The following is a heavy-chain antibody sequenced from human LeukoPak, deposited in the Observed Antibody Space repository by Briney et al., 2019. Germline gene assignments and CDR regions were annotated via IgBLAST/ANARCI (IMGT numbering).Heavy chain of an antibody. CDR2: ISSSSSYI. J-gene: IGHJ4*02. V-gene: IGHV3-21*01. Sequence: GGSLRLSCAASGFKFSDHYIDWVRQAPGKGLEWVSSISSSSSYIYYADSVKGRFTISRDNAKNSLYLQMNSLRAEDTAVYYCVLVPKSSSIADVSFDYWGQGTLVTVSS. D-gene: IGHD6-6*01. CDR1: GFKFSDHY. CDR3: VLVPKSSSIADVSFDY.